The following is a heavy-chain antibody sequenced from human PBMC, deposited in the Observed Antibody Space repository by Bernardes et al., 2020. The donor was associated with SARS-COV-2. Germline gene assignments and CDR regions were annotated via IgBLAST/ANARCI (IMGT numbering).Heavy chain of an antibody. V-gene: IGHV1-2*02. J-gene: IGHJ4*02. CDR2: ITPTTGGT. CDR3: ARTRTTISTTGIPVDY. Sequence: ASVQVFCKASGYTFTAYFIHWVRQAPGQRLEWMGWITPTTGGTNYVQKFQGRVTMTRDTSITTAYMELSWLGSDDTAIYYCARTRTTISTTGIPVDYWGQGTLVTVSS. D-gene: IGHD2-21*02. CDR1: GYTFTAYF.